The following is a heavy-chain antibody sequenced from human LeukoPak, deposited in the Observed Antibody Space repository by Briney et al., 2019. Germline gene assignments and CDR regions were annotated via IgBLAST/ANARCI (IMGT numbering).Heavy chain of an antibody. J-gene: IGHJ4*02. V-gene: IGHV3-7*05. CDR1: GFILSSYW. CDR3: DRRSDY. Sequence: PGGSLRLSCAASGFILSSYWMSWVRQAPGKGLEWVASIKEGGSEKYYVDSVKGRFTISRDSAKNSLYLQMNSLRAEDTAAYYSDRRSDYWGQGTLVTVSS. D-gene: IGHD3-22*01. CDR2: IKEGGSEK.